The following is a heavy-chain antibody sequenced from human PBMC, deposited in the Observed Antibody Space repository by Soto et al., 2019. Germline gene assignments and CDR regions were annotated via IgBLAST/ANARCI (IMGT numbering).Heavy chain of an antibody. V-gene: IGHV4-30-2*01. CDR1: GGSLSGATYS. CDR2: IFPSGTT. J-gene: IGHJ4*02. CDR3: ARSREFDY. Sequence: SETLSLTCGVSGGSLSGATYSWNWIRQTPGKGLEWIGYIFPSGTTYYNPSLRSRVTISIDVSKNQFSLILRSLTAADTAVYYCARSREFDYWSQGTLVTVSS.